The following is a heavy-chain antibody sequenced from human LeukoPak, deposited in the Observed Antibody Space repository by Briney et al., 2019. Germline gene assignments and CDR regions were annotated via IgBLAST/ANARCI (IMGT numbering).Heavy chain of an antibody. D-gene: IGHD4-23*01. Sequence: SQTLSLTCTVSGGSISSYYWSWLRQPPGKELEWIGDISYSGGTIYKDSLKGRVTISVDTSKNQFSLKLSSVTAADTAVYYCARLYGGNSGVVDYWGQGTLVTVSS. J-gene: IGHJ4*02. CDR2: ISYSGGT. V-gene: IGHV4-59*08. CDR1: GGSISSYY. CDR3: ARLYGGNSGVVDY.